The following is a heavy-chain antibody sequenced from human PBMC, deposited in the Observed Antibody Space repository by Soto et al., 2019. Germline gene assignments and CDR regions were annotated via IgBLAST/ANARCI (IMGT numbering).Heavy chain of an antibody. J-gene: IGHJ5*02. D-gene: IGHD3-10*01. CDR1: GGSISSYY. V-gene: IGHV4-59*01. Sequence: PSETLSLTCTVSGGSISSYYWSWIRQPPGKGLEWIGYIYYSGSTNYNPSLKSRVTISVDTSKNQFSLKQSSVTAADTAVYYCARSNYYGSGSYFWFDPWGQGTLVTVSS. CDR3: ARSNYYGSGSYFWFDP. CDR2: IYYSGST.